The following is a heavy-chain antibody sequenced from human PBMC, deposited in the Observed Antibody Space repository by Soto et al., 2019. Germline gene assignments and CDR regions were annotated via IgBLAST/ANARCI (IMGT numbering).Heavy chain of an antibody. V-gene: IGHV1-46*01. Sequence: QVQLVQSGAEVMKPVASVKVPCKASGYTFTSYYMHWVRQAPGQGLEWMGVINPNGVYTNSAQKYQGKVSMSRDTSTTTFYMELSSLRSEDTAVYYCERAAAAGNGRRLEVWGPGTTVTASS. CDR3: ERAAAAGNGRRLEV. J-gene: IGHJ6*02. CDR1: GYTFTSYY. D-gene: IGHD6-13*01. CDR2: INPNGVYT.